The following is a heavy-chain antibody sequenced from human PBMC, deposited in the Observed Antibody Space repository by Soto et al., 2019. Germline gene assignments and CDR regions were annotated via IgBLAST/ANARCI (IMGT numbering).Heavy chain of an antibody. Sequence: GASVKVSCKASGYTFTGYYMHWVRQAPGQGLEWMGWINPNSGGTNYAQKLQGRVTLTRDTSFSTAYMELSSLRSDDTAVYYCARFPLWYSSSVPNWFDPWGQGTLVTVSS. CDR1: GYTFTGYY. J-gene: IGHJ5*02. D-gene: IGHD6-6*01. V-gene: IGHV1-2*02. CDR2: INPNSGGT. CDR3: ARFPLWYSSSVPNWFDP.